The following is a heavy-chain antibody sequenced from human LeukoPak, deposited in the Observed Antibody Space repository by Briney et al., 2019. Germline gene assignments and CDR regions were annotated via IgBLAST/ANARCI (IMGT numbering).Heavy chain of an antibody. V-gene: IGHV4-59*08. CDR2: IYYSGST. CDR1: GGSISSYY. J-gene: IGHJ4*02. Sequence: SETLSLTCTVSGGSISSYYWSWIRQPPGKGLERIGYIYYSGSTNYNPSLKSRVTISVDTSKNQFSLKLSSVTAADTAVYYCARSGYGDYGLFPFNYWGQGTLVTVSS. D-gene: IGHD4-17*01. CDR3: ARSGYGDYGLFPFNY.